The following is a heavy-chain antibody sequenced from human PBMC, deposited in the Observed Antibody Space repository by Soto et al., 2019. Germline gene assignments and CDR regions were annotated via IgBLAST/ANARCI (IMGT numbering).Heavy chain of an antibody. V-gene: IGHV1-3*01. CDR3: ARDGVLRFLEWLPDYYGMDV. CDR1: GYTFTSYA. Sequence: ASVKVSCKASGYTFTSYAMHWVRQAPGQRLEWMGWINAGNGNTKYSQKLQGRVTMTTDTSTSTAYMELRSLRSDDTAVYYCARDGVLRFLEWLPDYYGMDVWGQGTTVTVSS. D-gene: IGHD3-3*01. CDR2: INAGNGNT. J-gene: IGHJ6*02.